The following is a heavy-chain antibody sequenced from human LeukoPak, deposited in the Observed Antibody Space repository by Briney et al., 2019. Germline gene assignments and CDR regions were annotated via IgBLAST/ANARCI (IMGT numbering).Heavy chain of an antibody. CDR1: GGSITTGNYY. Sequence: SETLSLPCTVSGGSITTGNYYWGWIRQPPGKGLECIRSINYSGGTYYNPSLESRVTISVDTSKNQFSLKVSSVTAAVTAVYDCARHPNWFDRWGQGTLVTVSS. CDR2: INYSGGT. J-gene: IGHJ5*02. CDR3: ARHPNWFDR. V-gene: IGHV4-39*01.